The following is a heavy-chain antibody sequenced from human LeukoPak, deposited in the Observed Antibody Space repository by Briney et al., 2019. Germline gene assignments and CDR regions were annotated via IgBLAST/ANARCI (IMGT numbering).Heavy chain of an antibody. V-gene: IGHV3-11*06. Sequence: GGSLRLSCAASGFTFSDYYMSWIRQAPGKGLEWVSYITSSSYTNYADSVKGRFTISRDTSKNTVFLQMNNLRVEDSAVYYCAKDRIGVTTPKAYFDYWGQGTLVTVSS. CDR3: AKDRIGVTTPKAYFDY. CDR1: GFTFSDYY. D-gene: IGHD4-17*01. CDR2: ITSSSYT. J-gene: IGHJ4*02.